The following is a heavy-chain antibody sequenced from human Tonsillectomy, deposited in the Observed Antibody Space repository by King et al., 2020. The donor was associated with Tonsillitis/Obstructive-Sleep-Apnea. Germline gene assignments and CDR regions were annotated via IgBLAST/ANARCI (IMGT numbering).Heavy chain of an antibody. V-gene: IGHV4-39*01. Sequence: QLQESGPGLVKPSETLSLTCTVSGGSISSSSYYWGWIRQPPGKGLEWIGSIYYSGSTYYNPSLKSRVTISVDTSKNQFSLKLSSVTAADTAVYYCARPPAEWITMVRGVIGYWGQGTLVTVSS. CDR3: ARPPAEWITMVRGVIGY. D-gene: IGHD3-10*01. CDR2: IYYSGST. J-gene: IGHJ4*02. CDR1: GGSISSSSYY.